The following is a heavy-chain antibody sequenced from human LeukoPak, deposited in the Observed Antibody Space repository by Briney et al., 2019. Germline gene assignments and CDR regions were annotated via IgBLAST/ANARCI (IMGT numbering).Heavy chain of an antibody. Sequence: GGSLRLSCAASGFTFSTYTMNWVRQAPGKGLEWVSSIDSSSNYIYYADSVEGRFTISRDNAKNSLFLQMNSLRVEDTAVYYCAKVGLAGTSGYGAFDIWGQGTMVTVSS. V-gene: IGHV3-21*01. CDR3: AKVGLAGTSGYGAFDI. CDR2: IDSSSNYI. CDR1: GFTFSTYT. J-gene: IGHJ3*02. D-gene: IGHD3-22*01.